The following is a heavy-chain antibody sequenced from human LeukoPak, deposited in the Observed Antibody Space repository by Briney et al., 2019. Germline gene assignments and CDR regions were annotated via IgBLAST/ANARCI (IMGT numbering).Heavy chain of an antibody. CDR1: GGSVSSYSAY. D-gene: IGHD3-16*01. V-gene: IGHV4-39*01. CDR2: IYYSGSA. Sequence: SETLSLTCTVSGGSVSSYSAYWRWIRQTPGKGLESIGSIYYSGSAYHHPSLRRRASMSIDTTKNQFHLSRSYVTAAHTAGYFCARLNGGPPDYFYFGMDVWGQGTSVTVAS. CDR3: ARLNGGPPDYFYFGMDV. J-gene: IGHJ6*02.